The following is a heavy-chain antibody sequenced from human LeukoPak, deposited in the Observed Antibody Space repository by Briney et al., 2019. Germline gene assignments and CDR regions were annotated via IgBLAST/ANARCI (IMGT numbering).Heavy chain of an antibody. Sequence: GGSLRLSCAASGFTFSNYWMHWVGQAPGKGVVWVSSINSDGSSRNYADSVKGRFSISRDNAKNTLYLQMNSLRAEDTAVYYCALVGGGYWGQGTLVTVSS. CDR2: INSDGSSR. J-gene: IGHJ4*02. CDR1: GFTFSNYW. V-gene: IGHV3-74*01. D-gene: IGHD2-15*01. CDR3: ALVGGGY.